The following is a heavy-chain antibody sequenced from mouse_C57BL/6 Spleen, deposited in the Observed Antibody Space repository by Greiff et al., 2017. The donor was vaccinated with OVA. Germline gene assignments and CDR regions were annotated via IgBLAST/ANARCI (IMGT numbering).Heavy chain of an antibody. CDR1: GYAFSSSW. D-gene: IGHD2-12*01. J-gene: IGHJ2*01. CDR3: ARSYVHYFDY. CDR2: IYPGDGDT. V-gene: IGHV1-82*01. Sequence: VQLQQSGPELVKPGASVKISCKASGYAFSSSWMNWVKQRPGKGLEWIGRIYPGDGDTNYNGKFKGKATLTADKSSSTAYMQLSSLTSEDSAVYFCARSYVHYFDYWGQGTTLTVSS.